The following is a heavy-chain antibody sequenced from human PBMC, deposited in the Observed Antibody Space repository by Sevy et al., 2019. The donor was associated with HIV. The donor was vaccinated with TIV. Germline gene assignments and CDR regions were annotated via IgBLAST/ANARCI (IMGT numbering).Heavy chain of an antibody. V-gene: IGHV4-59*08. J-gene: IGHJ4*02. D-gene: IGHD1-26*01. Sequence: SETLSLTCTVSAGSITSLYWNWIRQPPGKGREWIANIYYNGHINYNPSLKSRVTLSLDTSKNQFSLRLTSVTAADTAMYYCAGGNAWGRGYSWGQGTLVTVSS. CDR3: AGGNAWGRGYS. CDR2: IYYNGHI. CDR1: AGSITSLY.